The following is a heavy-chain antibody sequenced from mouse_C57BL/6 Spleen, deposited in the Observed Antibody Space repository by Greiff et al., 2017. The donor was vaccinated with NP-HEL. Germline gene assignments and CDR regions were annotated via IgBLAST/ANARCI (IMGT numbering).Heavy chain of an antibody. CDR3: ARDRLPYYYAMDY. Sequence: QVQLQQPGTELVKPGASVKLSCKASGYTFTSYWMHWVKQRPGQGLEWIGNINPSNGGTNYNEKFKSKATLTVDKSSSTAYMQLSILTSEDSAVYYCARDRLPYYYAMDYWGQGTSVTVSS. CDR2: INPSNGGT. D-gene: IGHD1-2*01. J-gene: IGHJ4*01. V-gene: IGHV1-53*01. CDR1: GYTFTSYW.